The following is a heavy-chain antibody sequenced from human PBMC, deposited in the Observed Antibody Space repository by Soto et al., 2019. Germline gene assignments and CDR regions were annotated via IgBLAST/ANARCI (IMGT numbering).Heavy chain of an antibody. J-gene: IGHJ5*02. D-gene: IGHD6-19*01. CDR1: GGSINSSSYF. V-gene: IGHV4-39*01. Sequence: SETLSLTCSVSGGSINSSSYFWGWVRQPPGKGLEWIGSIYYSGNTYYSPSLRSRVTISVDTSKNQFSLKLSSVTAADTAVFYCARHYSSGSRNWFDPWGQGTLVTVSS. CDR3: ARHYSSGSRNWFDP. CDR2: IYYSGNT.